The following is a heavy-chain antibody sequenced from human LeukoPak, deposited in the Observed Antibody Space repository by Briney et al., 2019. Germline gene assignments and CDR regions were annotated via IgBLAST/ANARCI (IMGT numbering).Heavy chain of an antibody. CDR1: GFTFSSYS. D-gene: IGHD2-15*01. V-gene: IGHV3-21*01. CDR2: ICSSSSYI. J-gene: IGHJ4*02. CDR3: ARLGYCSGGSCGVWYYFDY. Sequence: GGSLRLSCAASGFTFSSYSMNWVRQAPGKGLEWVSSICSSSSYIYYADSVKGRFTISRDNAKNSLYLQMNSLRAEDTAVYYCARLGYCSGGSCGVWYYFDYWGQGTLVTVSS.